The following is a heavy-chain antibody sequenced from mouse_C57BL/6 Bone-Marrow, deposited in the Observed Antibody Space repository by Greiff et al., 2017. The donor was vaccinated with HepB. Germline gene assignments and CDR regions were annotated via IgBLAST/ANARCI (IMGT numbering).Heavy chain of an antibody. CDR3: ARDGDGYYLDY. CDR2: IYPGDGDT. D-gene: IGHD2-3*01. V-gene: IGHV1-82*01. J-gene: IGHJ2*01. CDR1: CYAFSSSW. Sequence: QVQLQQSGPELVKPGASVKISCKASCYAFSSSWMNWVKQRPGKGLEWIGRIYPGDGDTNYNGKFKGKATLTADKSSSTAYMQLSSLTSEDSAVYFCARDGDGYYLDYWGQGTTLTVSS.